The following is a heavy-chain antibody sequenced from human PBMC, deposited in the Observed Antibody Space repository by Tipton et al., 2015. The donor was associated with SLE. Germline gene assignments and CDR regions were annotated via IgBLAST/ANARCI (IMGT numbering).Heavy chain of an antibody. CDR1: GGSISSYY. D-gene: IGHD3-10*01. J-gene: IGHJ4*02. Sequence: TLSLTCTVSGGSISSYYWSWIRQPPGKGLEWIGYIYYSGSTNYNPSLKSRVTISVDTSKNQFSLKLSSVTAADTAVYYCARARVPYGSGIGGYWGQGTLVTVSS. CDR3: ARARVPYGSGIGGY. V-gene: IGHV4-59*01. CDR2: IYYSGST.